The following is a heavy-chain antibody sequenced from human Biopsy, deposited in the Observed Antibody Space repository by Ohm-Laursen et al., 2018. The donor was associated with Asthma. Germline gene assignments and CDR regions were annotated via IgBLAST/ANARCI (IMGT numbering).Heavy chain of an antibody. CDR2: IYRNGDT. CDR1: GDSIDSGDYS. Sequence: QTLTLTCAVSGDSIDSGDYSWTWIRQSPGVGLEWIGYIYRNGDTYYNPTLKNRVTISIDRSKNQFSLRLRSVTAADTAVYYRARGWNCGGDCYSLDSWGQGTLVTVSS. V-gene: IGHV4-30-2*06. CDR3: ARGWNCGGDCYSLDS. D-gene: IGHD2-21*02. J-gene: IGHJ4*02.